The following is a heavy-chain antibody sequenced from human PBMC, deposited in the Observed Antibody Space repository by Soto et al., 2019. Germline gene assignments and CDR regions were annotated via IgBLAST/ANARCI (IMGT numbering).Heavy chain of an antibody. Sequence: QVQLVESGGGVVPPGTSLRLSCAASGFTFSSFSMHWVRQAPGKGLEWVAVISYDDGDNKYYADSVRGRFTISRDNPKNTLYLQMISLRPEDTAVYYCARTRVVSGPPDFDYWGQGTLVTVSS. D-gene: IGHD4-4*01. J-gene: IGHJ4*02. V-gene: IGHV3-30-3*01. CDR1: GFTFSSFS. CDR2: ISYDDGDNK. CDR3: ARTRVVSGPPDFDY.